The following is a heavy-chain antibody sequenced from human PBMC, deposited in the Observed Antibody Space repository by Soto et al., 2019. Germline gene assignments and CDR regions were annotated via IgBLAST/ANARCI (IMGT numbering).Heavy chain of an antibody. CDR2: IDASGGAT. CDR3: TRDKLTADHREAFDI. J-gene: IGHJ3*02. Sequence: EVQLVESGGGLVQPGGSLRLSCAASGFTFSSYSMSWVRQAPGKGLEWVSYIDASGGATQYADSVRGRFAISRDNAKNALFLHVNSLRDEDTAVYYCTRDKLTADHREAFDIWGQGTMVTVSS. CDR1: GFTFSSYS. V-gene: IGHV3-48*02. D-gene: IGHD1-20*01.